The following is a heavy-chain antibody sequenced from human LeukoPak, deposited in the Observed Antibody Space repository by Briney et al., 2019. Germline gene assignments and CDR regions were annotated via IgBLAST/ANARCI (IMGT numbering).Heavy chain of an antibody. CDR3: ARDIALAEYFDY. Sequence: ASLKVSCKASGYRFTSYSISWVRQAPGQGLEWMGWISTYNGDTNSVQNLQGRLTLTTDTSTSTAYMELRSLTSDDTALYYCARDIALAEYFDYWGQGTLVTVSS. CDR2: ISTYNGDT. J-gene: IGHJ4*02. V-gene: IGHV1-18*01. D-gene: IGHD6-19*01. CDR1: GYRFTSYS.